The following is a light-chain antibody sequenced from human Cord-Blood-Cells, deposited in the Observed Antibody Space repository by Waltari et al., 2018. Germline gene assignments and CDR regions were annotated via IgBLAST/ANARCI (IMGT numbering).Light chain of an antibody. J-gene: IGLJ2*01. CDR1: SSDVGSYNL. CDR2: EGS. CDR3: CSYAGSSTVV. V-gene: IGLV2-23*01. Sequence: PGQSITISCTGTSSDVGSYNLVSWYQQHPGKAPKLMIYEGSKRPSGVSNRFSGSKSGNTASLTISGLQAEDEADYYCCSYAGSSTVVFGGGTKLTVL.